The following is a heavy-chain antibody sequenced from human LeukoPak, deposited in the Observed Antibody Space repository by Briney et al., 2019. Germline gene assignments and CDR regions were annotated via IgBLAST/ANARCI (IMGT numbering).Heavy chain of an antibody. J-gene: IGHJ4*02. CDR1: GFTFSSYS. Sequence: GGSLRLSCAASGFTFSSYSMNWVRQAPGKGLEWVSSISSSSSYIYYADSVKGRFTISRDNAKNSLYLQMNSLRAEDTAVYYCARYSSGWYSYFDYWGQGTLVTVSS. V-gene: IGHV3-21*04. CDR2: ISSSSSYI. CDR3: ARYSSGWYSYFDY. D-gene: IGHD6-19*01.